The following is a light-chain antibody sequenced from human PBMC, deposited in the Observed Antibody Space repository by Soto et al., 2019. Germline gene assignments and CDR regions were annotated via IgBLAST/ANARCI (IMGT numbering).Light chain of an antibody. Sequence: QSVLTQPPSVSAAPGQKVTISCSGSSSNIGNNYVSWYQQLPGTAPKPLIYDNNNRLSGIPDRFSGSKSGTSATLDITGLQTGDEADYYCGTWDSSLSAGVFGGGTQLTVL. CDR3: GTWDSSLSAGV. CDR1: SSNIGNNY. V-gene: IGLV1-51*01. CDR2: DNN. J-gene: IGLJ3*02.